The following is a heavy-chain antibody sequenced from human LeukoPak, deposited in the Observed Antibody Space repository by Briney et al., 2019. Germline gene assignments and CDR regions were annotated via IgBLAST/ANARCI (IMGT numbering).Heavy chain of an antibody. CDR2: IYPGDSDT. V-gene: IGHV5-51*01. Sequence: GESLQISCQGSGYIFTSYWIGWVRQLPGKGLEWMGIIYPGDSDTRYSPSFQGQVTISADKSISTAYLQWSSLKASDTAMYYCAIQGSSIAVTVDYWGQGTLVTVSS. CDR3: AIQGSSIAVTVDY. J-gene: IGHJ4*02. D-gene: IGHD6-19*01. CDR1: GYIFTSYW.